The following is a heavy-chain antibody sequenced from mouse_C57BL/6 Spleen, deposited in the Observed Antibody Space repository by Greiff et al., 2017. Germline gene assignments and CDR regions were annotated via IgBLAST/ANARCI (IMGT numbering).Heavy chain of an antibody. J-gene: IGHJ4*01. CDR2: IYPGDGDT. CDR1: GYAFSSSW. Sequence: QVQLQQSGPELVKPGASVKISCKASGYAFSSSWMNWVKQRPGKGLEWIGRIYPGDGDTNYNGKFKGKATLTADKSSSTAYMQLSSLTSEDSAVYFCASLLTMDYWGQGTSVTVSS. V-gene: IGHV1-82*01. CDR3: ASLLTMDY. D-gene: IGHD2-10*01.